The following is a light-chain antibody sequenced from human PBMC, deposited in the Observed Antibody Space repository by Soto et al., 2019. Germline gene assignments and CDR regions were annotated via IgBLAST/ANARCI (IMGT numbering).Light chain of an antibody. J-gene: IGLJ1*01. CDR3: SSYAGSNNYV. V-gene: IGLV2-8*01. CDR2: EVS. CDR1: SSDVGGYNY. Sequence: QSALTRPPSASGSPGQSVTISCTGTSSDVGGYNYVSWYQQHPGKAPKLMIYEVSKRPSGVPDRFSGSKSGNTASLTVSGLQAEDEDDYYCSSYAGSNNYVFGTGTKSPS.